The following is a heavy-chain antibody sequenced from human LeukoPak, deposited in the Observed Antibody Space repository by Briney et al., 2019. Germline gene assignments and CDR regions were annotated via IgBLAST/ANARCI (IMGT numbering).Heavy chain of an antibody. V-gene: IGHV4-39*01. D-gene: IGHD3-22*01. CDR1: GDSVSRSDSY. CDR2: IYYSGRT. CDR3: ARRRYYDGSGYLE. J-gene: IGHJ1*01. Sequence: SETLSLTCSVSGDSVSRSDSYWDWIRQPPGKGLEWIGTIYYSGRTYYSPSLKSRVTMSVDPSNNQFSLNLRSVTAPDTAVYSCARRRYYDGSGYLEWGQGTLLSVSS.